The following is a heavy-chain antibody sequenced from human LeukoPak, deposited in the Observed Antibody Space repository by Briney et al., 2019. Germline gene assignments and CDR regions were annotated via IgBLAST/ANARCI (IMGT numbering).Heavy chain of an antibody. J-gene: IGHJ5*02. V-gene: IGHV3-49*03. CDR1: GITFGDYA. D-gene: IGHD5-18*01. CDR2: IRSKAYGGTT. CDR3: TRRGYHNWFDP. Sequence: GGSLRLSCTASGITFGDYAMSWFRQAPGKGLEWVGFIRSKAYGGTTEYAASVKGRFTVSRDDSKSIAYLQMNSLKTEDTAVYYCTRRGYHNWFDPWGQGTLVTVSS.